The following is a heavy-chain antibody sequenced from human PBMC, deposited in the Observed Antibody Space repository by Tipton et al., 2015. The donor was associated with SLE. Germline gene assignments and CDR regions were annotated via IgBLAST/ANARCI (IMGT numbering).Heavy chain of an antibody. D-gene: IGHD3-22*01. CDR1: GGSISNYY. Sequence: LSLTCSVSGGSISNYYWSWVRQAPGKGLEWVSVIYSGGSTYYADSVKGRFTISRDNSKNTLYLQMNSLRAEDTAVYYCAKVPKLYYYDSSGYDYYYYGMDVWGQGTTVTVSS. CDR3: AKVPKLYYYDSSGYDYYYYGMDV. J-gene: IGHJ6*02. V-gene: IGHV3-53*05. CDR2: IYSGGST.